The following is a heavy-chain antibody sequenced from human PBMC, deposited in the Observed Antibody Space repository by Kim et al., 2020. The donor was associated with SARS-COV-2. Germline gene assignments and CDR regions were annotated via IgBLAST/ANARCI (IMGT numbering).Heavy chain of an antibody. CDR1: GFTFSSYG. CDR3: AKAYCSGGSCYLDRGVYFDY. D-gene: IGHD2-15*01. V-gene: IGHV3-30*18. Sequence: GGSLRLSCAASGFTFSSYGMHWVRQAPGKGLEWVAVISYDGSNKYYADSVKGRFTISRDNSKNTLYLQMNSLRAEDTAVYYCAKAYCSGGSCYLDRGVYFDYWGQGTLVTVSS. CDR2: ISYDGSNK. J-gene: IGHJ4*02.